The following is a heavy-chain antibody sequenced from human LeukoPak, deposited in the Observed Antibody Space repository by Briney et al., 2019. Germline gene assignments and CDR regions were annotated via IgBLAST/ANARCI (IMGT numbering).Heavy chain of an antibody. CDR1: GYSFTSYW. J-gene: IGHJ4*02. CDR2: IYPGDSDT. V-gene: IGHV5-51*01. Sequence: GESLKISCKGSGYSFTSYWIGWVRQMPGKGLEWMGIIYPGDSDTRYSPSFQGQVTISADKSISTAYLQWSSLKAEDTAVYYCARDPNHYYDSSGYYGDYWGQGTLVTVSS. D-gene: IGHD3-22*01. CDR3: ARDPNHYYDSSGYYGDY.